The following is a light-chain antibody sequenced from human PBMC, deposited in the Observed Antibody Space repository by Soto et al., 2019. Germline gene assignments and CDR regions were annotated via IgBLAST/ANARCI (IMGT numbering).Light chain of an antibody. J-gene: IGKJ1*01. CDR2: DAS. V-gene: IGKV3D-20*02. CDR3: QQYNNWPT. CDR1: QTVRNNY. Sequence: EFVLTQSPVTLSLSPGERATLSCRASQTVRNNYLAWYQQKPGQAPRLLIYDASSRATGIPDRFSGSGSGTEFTLTISSLQSEDFAVYYCQQYNNWPTFGQGTKVDIK.